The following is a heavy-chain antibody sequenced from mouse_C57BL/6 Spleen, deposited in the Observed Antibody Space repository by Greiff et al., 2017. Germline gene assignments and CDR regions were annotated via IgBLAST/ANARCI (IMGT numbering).Heavy chain of an antibody. Sequence: VQLQQPGAELVKPGASVKVSCKASGYTFTSYWMHWVKQRPGQGLEWIGRIHPSDSDTNYNQKFKGKATLTVDKSSSTAYMQLSSLTSDDSAVYYCAIITTVVASYYAKDYWGQGTSVTVSS. CDR2: IHPSDSDT. D-gene: IGHD1-1*01. CDR3: AIITTVVASYYAKDY. V-gene: IGHV1-74*01. CDR1: GYTFTSYW. J-gene: IGHJ4*01.